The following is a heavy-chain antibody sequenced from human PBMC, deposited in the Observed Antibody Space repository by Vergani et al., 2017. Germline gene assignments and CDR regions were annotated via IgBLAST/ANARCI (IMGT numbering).Heavy chain of an antibody. V-gene: IGHV4-39*07. CDR3: ARASGYDILTGYYYFDY. Sequence: QLQLQESGPGLVKPSETLSLTCTVSGGSISSSSYYWGWIRQPPGKGLEWIGYIYYSGSTYYNPSLKSRVTISVDTSKNQFSLKLSSVTAADTAVYYCARASGYDILTGYYYFDYWGQGTLVTVSS. CDR1: GGSISSSSYY. J-gene: IGHJ4*02. CDR2: IYYSGST. D-gene: IGHD3-9*01.